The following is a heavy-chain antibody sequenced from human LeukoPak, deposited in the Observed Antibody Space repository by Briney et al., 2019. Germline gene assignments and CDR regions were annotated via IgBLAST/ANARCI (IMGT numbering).Heavy chain of an antibody. CDR3: ARGRAWLKGYYFDY. J-gene: IGHJ4*02. V-gene: IGHV4-34*01. Sequence: KPSETLSLTCAVYGGSFSGYYWSWIRQPPGKGLEWIGEINHSGSTNYNPSLRSRVTISVDTSKNQFSLKLSSVTAADTAVYYCARGRAWLKGYYFDYWGQGTLVTVSS. D-gene: IGHD3-22*01. CDR2: INHSGST. CDR1: GGSFSGYY.